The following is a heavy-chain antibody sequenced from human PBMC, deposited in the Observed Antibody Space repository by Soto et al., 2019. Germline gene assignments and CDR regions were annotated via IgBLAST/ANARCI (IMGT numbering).Heavy chain of an antibody. CDR1: GFTFSSYS. CDR3: AGERGVRGVIIPLFDY. CDR2: ISSSSSYI. D-gene: IGHD3-10*01. J-gene: IGHJ4*02. V-gene: IGHV3-21*01. Sequence: EVQLVESGGGLVKPGGSLRRSWAASGFTFSSYSMNWVRQAPGKGLEWVSSISSSSSYIYYADSVKGRFTISRDNAKNSLYLQMNSLRAEDTAVYYCAGERGVRGVIIPLFDYWGQGTLVTFSS.